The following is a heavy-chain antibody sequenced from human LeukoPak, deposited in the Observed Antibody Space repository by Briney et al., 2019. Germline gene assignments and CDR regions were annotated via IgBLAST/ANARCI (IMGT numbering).Heavy chain of an antibody. J-gene: IGHJ4*02. D-gene: IGHD3-16*01. V-gene: IGHV3-23*01. CDR2: ISATGGST. CDR1: GFTFSRYA. CDR3: AKGGLVRLGGVRPYYFDY. Sequence: PGGSLRLSCAASGFTFSRYAMSWVSQAPGKGLEWVSAISATGGSTYYADCVKGRFTISRDNSKNTLSLQMNSLRVEDTAVYYCAKGGLVRLGGVRPYYFDYWGQGTLVTVSS.